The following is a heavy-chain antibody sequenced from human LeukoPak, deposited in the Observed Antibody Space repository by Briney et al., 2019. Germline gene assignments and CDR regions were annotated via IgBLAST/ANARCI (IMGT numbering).Heavy chain of an antibody. CDR3: ARGGLYGDYVDY. CDR1: GFTFSSYA. CDR2: ISGSGGST. D-gene: IGHD4-17*01. V-gene: IGHV3-23*01. J-gene: IGHJ4*02. Sequence: GGSLRLSCAASGFTFSSYAMSWVRQAPGKGLEWVSAISGSGGSTYYADSVKGRFTISRDNSKNTLYLQMNSLRAEDTAVYYCARGGLYGDYVDYWGQGTLVTVSS.